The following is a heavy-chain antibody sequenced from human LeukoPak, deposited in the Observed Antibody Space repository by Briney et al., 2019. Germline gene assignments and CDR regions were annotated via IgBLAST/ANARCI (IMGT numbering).Heavy chain of an antibody. Sequence: PSETLSLTCTVSGGSISSYYWSWIRQPPGKGLEWIGYIYYSGSTNYNPSLKSRVTISVDTSKNQFSLKLSSVTAADTAVYYCAGALITMIAAEAFDIWGQGTTVTVSS. J-gene: IGHJ3*02. CDR1: GGSISSYY. CDR2: IYYSGST. V-gene: IGHV4-59*01. D-gene: IGHD3-22*01. CDR3: AGALITMIAAEAFDI.